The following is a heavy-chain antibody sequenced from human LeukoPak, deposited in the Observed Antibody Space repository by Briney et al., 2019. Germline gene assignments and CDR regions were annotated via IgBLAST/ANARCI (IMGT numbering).Heavy chain of an antibody. CDR2: ISSSSGTI. V-gene: IGHV3-48*04. D-gene: IGHD6-19*01. Sequence: GGSLRLSCVASGFTFSSYNMNWVRQAPGRGLEWVSYISSSSGTIYYADSVKGRFTISRDNAKNSLYLQMNSLRAEDTAVYYCARGRWSSGWEDYWGQGTLVTVSS. CDR3: ARGRWSSGWEDY. J-gene: IGHJ4*02. CDR1: GFTFSSYN.